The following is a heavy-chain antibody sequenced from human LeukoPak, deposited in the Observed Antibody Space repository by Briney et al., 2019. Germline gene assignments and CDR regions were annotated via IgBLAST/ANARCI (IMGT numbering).Heavy chain of an antibody. CDR2: IYYSGST. V-gene: IGHV4-39*07. Sequence: SETLSLTCTVSGGSISSSSYYWGWIRQPPGKGLEWFGSIYYSGSTYYHPSLKSRVTISVDTSKNQFSLKLSSVTAADTAVYYCAKDTPDNPYYYDSSGLLMEGDYWGQGTLVTVSS. D-gene: IGHD3-22*01. CDR3: AKDTPDNPYYYDSSGLLMEGDY. CDR1: GGSISSSSYY. J-gene: IGHJ4*02.